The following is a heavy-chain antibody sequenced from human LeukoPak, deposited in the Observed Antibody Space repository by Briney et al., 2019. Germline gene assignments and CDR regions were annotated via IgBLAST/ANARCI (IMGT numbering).Heavy chain of an antibody. D-gene: IGHD3-10*02. J-gene: IGHJ6*04. Sequence: GGSLRLSCAASGFTLSSYAMSWVRQAPGKGLEWVSAISDSGNTYHADSVKGRFTISRDNAKNSLYLQMNSLRAEDTAVYYCAELGITMIGGVWGKGTTVTISS. CDR2: ISDSGNT. CDR1: GFTLSSYA. V-gene: IGHV3-23*01. CDR3: AELGITMIGGV.